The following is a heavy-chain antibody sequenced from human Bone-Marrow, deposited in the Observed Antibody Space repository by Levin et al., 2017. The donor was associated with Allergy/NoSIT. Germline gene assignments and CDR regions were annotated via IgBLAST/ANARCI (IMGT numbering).Heavy chain of an antibody. Sequence: LSLTCAASGFIFSSSAMSWVRQAPGKGLEWVSSISGSDDSTYYTDSVKGRLTISRDNSKNTIYLRMNSLRAEDTAVYYCAKVRRGLDAFDIWGQGTMVTVSS. V-gene: IGHV3-23*01. D-gene: IGHD3/OR15-3a*01. CDR2: ISGSDDST. CDR3: AKVRRGLDAFDI. J-gene: IGHJ3*02. CDR1: GFIFSSSA.